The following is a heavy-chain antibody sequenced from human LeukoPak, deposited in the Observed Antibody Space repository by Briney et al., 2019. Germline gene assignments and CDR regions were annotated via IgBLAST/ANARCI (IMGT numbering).Heavy chain of an antibody. CDR1: GFTFTSSA. J-gene: IGHJ6*02. D-gene: IGHD1-1*01. V-gene: IGHV1-58*02. Sequence: ASVKVSCKASGFTFTSSAMQWVRQARGQRLEWIGWIVAGSGNTNYAQKFQERVTTTRDMSTSTAYMELSSLRSEDTAVYYCAAVLLERRDYYYYGMDVWGQGTTVTVSS. CDR3: AAVLLERRDYYYYGMDV. CDR2: IVAGSGNT.